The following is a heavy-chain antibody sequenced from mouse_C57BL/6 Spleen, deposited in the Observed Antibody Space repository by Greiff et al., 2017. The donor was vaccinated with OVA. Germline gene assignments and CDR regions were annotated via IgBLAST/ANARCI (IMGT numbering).Heavy chain of an antibody. CDR1: GYTFTSYW. Sequence: QVQLQQPGAELVMPGASVKLSCKASGYTFTSYWMHWVKQRPGQGLEWIGEIDPSDSYTNYNQKFKGKSTLTVDKSSSTAYMQLSSLTSEDSAVYYCARSYMVTTGGYAMDYWGQGTSVTVSS. CDR2: IDPSDSYT. D-gene: IGHD2-2*01. CDR3: ARSYMVTTGGYAMDY. V-gene: IGHV1-69*01. J-gene: IGHJ4*01.